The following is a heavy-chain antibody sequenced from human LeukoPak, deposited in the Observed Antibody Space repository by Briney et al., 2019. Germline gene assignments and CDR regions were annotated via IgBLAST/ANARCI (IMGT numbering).Heavy chain of an antibody. CDR1: GGSISSYY. CDR3: ARGLSAAPYDSSGYYSQNWFDP. J-gene: IGHJ5*02. D-gene: IGHD3-22*01. V-gene: IGHV4-4*07. CDR2: IYTSGST. Sequence: PSETLSLTCTVSGGSISSYYWSWIRQPAGKGLEWIGRIYTSGSTNYNPSLKSRVTMSVDTSKNQFSLKLSSVTAADTAVYYCARGLSAAPYDSSGYYSQNWFDPWGQGTLVTVSS.